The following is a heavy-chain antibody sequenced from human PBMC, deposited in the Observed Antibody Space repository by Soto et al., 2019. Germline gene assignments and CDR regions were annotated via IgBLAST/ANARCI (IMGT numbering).Heavy chain of an antibody. J-gene: IGHJ4*02. D-gene: IGHD6-13*01. CDR3: ARLIAAAGSPFDY. CDR1: GGSISSSSYY. Sequence: QLQLQESGPGLVKPSETLSLTCTVSGGSISSSSYYWGWIRQPPGKGLEWIGSIYYSGSTYYNPSLKSRVTISVDTSKNQFSLKRSSVTAADTAVYYCARLIAAAGSPFDYWGQGTLVTVSS. V-gene: IGHV4-39*01. CDR2: IYYSGST.